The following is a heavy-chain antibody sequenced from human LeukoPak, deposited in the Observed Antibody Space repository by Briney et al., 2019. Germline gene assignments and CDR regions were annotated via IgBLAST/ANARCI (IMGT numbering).Heavy chain of an antibody. D-gene: IGHD1-14*01. CDR1: GLTFSSYS. CDR3: AKRAIADNRYFDS. CDR2: VSSGGGST. Sequence: GGSLRLSCAASGLTFSSYSMTWVRQAPGKGLEWVSIVSSGGGSTFYADSVKGRFTISRDNSKNTLFLQMSSLRAEDTAVYYCAKRAIADNRYFDSWGQGILVTVSS. J-gene: IGHJ4*02. V-gene: IGHV3-23*01.